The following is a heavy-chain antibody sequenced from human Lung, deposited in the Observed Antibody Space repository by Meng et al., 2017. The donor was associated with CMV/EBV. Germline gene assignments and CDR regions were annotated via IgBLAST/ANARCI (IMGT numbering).Heavy chain of an antibody. CDR2: INPNSGGT. D-gene: IGHD2-2*02. CDR1: GYTFTGYY. CDR3: ASGGYCSSTSCYRGWFDP. J-gene: IGHJ5*02. Sequence: SXXVSCXASGYTFTGYYMHWVRQAPGQGLEWMGWINPNSGGTNYAQKFQGRVTMTRDTSISTAYMELSRLRSDDTAVYYCASGGYCSSTSCYRGWFDPWGQGXLVTVSS. V-gene: IGHV1-2*02.